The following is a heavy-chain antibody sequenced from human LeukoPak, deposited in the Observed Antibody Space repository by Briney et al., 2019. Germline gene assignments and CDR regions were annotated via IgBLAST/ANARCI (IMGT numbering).Heavy chain of an antibody. J-gene: IGHJ4*02. CDR2: ISYDGSNK. V-gene: IGHV3-30-3*01. CDR3: ARRGYSYGFDY. D-gene: IGHD5-18*01. CDR1: GFTFSSYA. Sequence: GGSPRLSCAASGFTFSSYAMHRVRQAPGKGLEWVAVISYDGSNKYYADSVKGRFTISRDNSKNTLYLQMNSLRAEDTAVYYCARRGYSYGFDYWGQGTLVTVSS.